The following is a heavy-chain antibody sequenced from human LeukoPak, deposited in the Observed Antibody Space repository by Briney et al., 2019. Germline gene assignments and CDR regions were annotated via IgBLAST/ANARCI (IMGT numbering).Heavy chain of an antibody. J-gene: IGHJ4*02. V-gene: IGHV3-23*01. CDR3: AKEKNPIVVVVAAVYYFDY. CDR1: GFSFSSYA. Sequence: GGSLRLSCAASGFSFSSYAMSWVRQAPGKGLEWVSAISGSGGSTYYAGSVKGRFTISRDNSKNTLYLQMNSLRAEDTAVYYCAKEKNPIVVVVAAVYYFDYWGQGTLVTVSS. CDR2: ISGSGGST. D-gene: IGHD2-15*01.